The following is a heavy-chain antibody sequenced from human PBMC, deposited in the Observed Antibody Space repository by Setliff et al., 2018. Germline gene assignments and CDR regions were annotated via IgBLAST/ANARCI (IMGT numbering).Heavy chain of an antibody. Sequence: ASVKVSCKASGYTFTSYYIHWVRQAPGQGLEWMGLINPSGGDTTYAQKFQGRVTMTRDTSTSTVYMELSSLRFEDTAVYYCARGYQLERTFDYWGQGTLVTVSS. CDR3: ARGYQLERTFDY. CDR1: GYTFTSYY. D-gene: IGHD1-1*01. J-gene: IGHJ4*02. V-gene: IGHV1-46*01. CDR2: INPSGGDT.